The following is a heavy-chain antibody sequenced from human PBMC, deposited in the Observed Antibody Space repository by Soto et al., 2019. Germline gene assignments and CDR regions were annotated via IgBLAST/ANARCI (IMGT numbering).Heavy chain of an antibody. CDR2: ISAYNGNT. J-gene: IGHJ6*02. V-gene: IGHV1-18*04. CDR3: ARDLHISCLLSIRYYGMDV. D-gene: IGHD2-2*01. Sequence: GASVKVSSKASGYTFTSYGISWVRPAPGQGIEWMGWISAYNGNTNYAQKLQGRVTMTTDTSTSTAYMELRSLRSDDTAVYYCARDLHISCLLSIRYYGMDVCGQAPTVT. CDR1: GYTFTSYG.